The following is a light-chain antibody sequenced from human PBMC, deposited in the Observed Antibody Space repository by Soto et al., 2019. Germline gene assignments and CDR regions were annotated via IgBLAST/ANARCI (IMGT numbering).Light chain of an antibody. CDR2: GDS. V-gene: IGLV1-40*01. CDR1: SSNIGAGYD. CDR3: QSYDSSLSAWV. J-gene: IGLJ3*02. Sequence: QPVLTQPPSVSGAPGQRVTISCTGSSSNIGAGYDVHWYQQLPGTAPKLLIYGDSNRPSGVPDRFSGSKSVTSASLAITGLQAEDEADYYCQSYDSSLSAWVFGGGTKLTVL.